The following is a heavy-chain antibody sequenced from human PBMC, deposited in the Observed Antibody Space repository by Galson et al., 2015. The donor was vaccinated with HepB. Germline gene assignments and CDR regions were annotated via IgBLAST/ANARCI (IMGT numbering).Heavy chain of an antibody. CDR1: GYTFTSYY. D-gene: IGHD1/OR15-1a*01. J-gene: IGHJ3*02. Sequence: SVKVSCKASGYTFTSYYMHWVRQAPGQGLEWMGIINPSGGSTSYAQKFQGRVTMTRDTSTSTVYMELSSLRSEDTAVYYCASEVGINSANNNDAFDIWGQGTMVTVSS. V-gene: IGHV1-46*01. CDR2: INPSGGST. CDR3: ASEVGINSANNNDAFDI.